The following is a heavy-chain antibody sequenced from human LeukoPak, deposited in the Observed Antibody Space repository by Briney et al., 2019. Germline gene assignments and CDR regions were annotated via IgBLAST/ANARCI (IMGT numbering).Heavy chain of an antibody. CDR1: GYSISSGYY. J-gene: IGHJ3*02. CDR3: ARDIGRGPERQLDAFDI. V-gene: IGHV4-38-2*02. D-gene: IGHD6-6*01. Sequence: SETLSLTCTVSGYSISSGYYWGWIRQPPGKGLEWIGSIYHSGSTYYNPSLKSRVTISVDTSKNQFSLQLNSVTPEDTAVYYCARDIGRGPERQLDAFDIWGQGTMVTVSS. CDR2: IYHSGST.